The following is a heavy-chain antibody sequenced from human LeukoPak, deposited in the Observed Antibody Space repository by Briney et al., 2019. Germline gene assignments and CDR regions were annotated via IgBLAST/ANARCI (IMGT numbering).Heavy chain of an antibody. CDR1: GFTFSSYW. V-gene: IGHV3-21*04. D-gene: IGHD3-22*01. CDR2: MTSSRYI. CDR3: TRDQFFDYDNDDAFDV. J-gene: IGHJ3*01. Sequence: PGGSLRLSCAASGFTFSSYWMNWVRQAPGKGLEWVSSMTSSRYIYYADSVKGRFTISRDDANNLVFLQMHSLRAEDTAIYYCTRDQFFDYDNDDAFDVWGQGTKVIVSS.